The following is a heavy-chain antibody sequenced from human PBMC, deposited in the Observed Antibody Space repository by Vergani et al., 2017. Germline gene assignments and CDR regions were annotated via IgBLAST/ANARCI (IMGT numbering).Heavy chain of an antibody. D-gene: IGHD3-3*01. Sequence: EVQLVESGGGLIQPGGSLRLSCAASGFTVSSNYMSWVRQAPGKGLEWVSVIYSGGSTYYADSGKGRFTISRDNAKNTLYLQMNSLRAEDTAVYYCARYIGVVTAAFDIWGQGTMVTVSS. CDR2: IYSGGST. J-gene: IGHJ3*02. CDR3: ARYIGVVTAAFDI. CDR1: GFTVSSNY. V-gene: IGHV3-53*01.